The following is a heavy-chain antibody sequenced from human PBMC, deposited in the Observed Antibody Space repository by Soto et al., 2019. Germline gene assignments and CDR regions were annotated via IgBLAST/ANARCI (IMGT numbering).Heavy chain of an antibody. D-gene: IGHD6-19*01. J-gene: IGHJ5*02. Sequence: SETLSLTCFVSGYSITAGGYYWSWIRHHPGKGLEWIGSFYSSGSIIYNPSLRSRVSISGDTSSSQFSMSLTSVTAADTARYYCARMYSSGSGWFHPWGQGTLVTVPQ. CDR1: GYSITAGGYY. CDR3: ARMYSSGSGWFHP. V-gene: IGHV4-31*03. CDR2: FYSSGSI.